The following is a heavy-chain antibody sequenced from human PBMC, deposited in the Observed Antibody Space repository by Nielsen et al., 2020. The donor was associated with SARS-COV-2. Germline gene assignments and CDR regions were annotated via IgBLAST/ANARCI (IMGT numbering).Heavy chain of an antibody. V-gene: IGHV3-11*03. CDR2: ISHSGNYM. J-gene: IGHJ6*02. D-gene: IGHD5-18*01. CDR1: GFTFSDYY. Sequence: GGSLRLSCAASGFTFSDYYMSWLRQAPGKGLEWVSYISHSGNYMIYADSVKGRLTISRDNARNSVYLKMNSLGAEDTAVYYCARTGRNMVNYYGMDVWGQGTTVTVSS. CDR3: ARTGRNMVNYYGMDV.